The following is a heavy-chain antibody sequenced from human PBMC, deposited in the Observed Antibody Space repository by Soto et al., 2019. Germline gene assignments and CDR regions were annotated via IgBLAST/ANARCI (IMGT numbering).Heavy chain of an antibody. Sequence: QITLKESGPTLVKPTQTLTLTCTYSGFSLRTTGVGVGWIRQPPGKALEWLGIIYWNDDKRYSPSLKSRFTLTTDISKSPVALTTTNMAPVDTATYYCAHTWGLPFDYWGQGTLVIVSS. CDR1: GFSLRTTGVG. V-gene: IGHV2-5*01. CDR3: AHTWGLPFDY. J-gene: IGHJ4*02. CDR2: IYWNDDK. D-gene: IGHD3-16*01.